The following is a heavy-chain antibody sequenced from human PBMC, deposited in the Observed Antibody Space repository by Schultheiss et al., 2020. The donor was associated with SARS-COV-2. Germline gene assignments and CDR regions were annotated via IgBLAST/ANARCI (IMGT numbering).Heavy chain of an antibody. CDR2: INHSGST. CDR3: ARGRIAARPFVYYYYYYMDV. J-gene: IGHJ6*03. CDR1: GGSISGYY. D-gene: IGHD6-6*01. V-gene: IGHV4-34*01. Sequence: SETLSLTCTVSGGSISGYYWSWIRQPPGKGLEWIGEINHSGSTNYNPSLKSRVTISVDTSKNQFSLKLSSVTAADTAVYYCARGRIAARPFVYYYYYYMDVWGKGTTVTVSS.